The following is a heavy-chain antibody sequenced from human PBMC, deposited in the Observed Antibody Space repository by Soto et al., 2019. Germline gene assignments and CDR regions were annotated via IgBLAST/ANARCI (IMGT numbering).Heavy chain of an antibody. CDR1: GYNISSYD. V-gene: IGHV1-18*01. CDR3: ARGPSSSWPYYGMDV. D-gene: IGHD6-13*01. CDR2: IGAARGNT. J-gene: IGHJ6*02. Sequence: ASVKVSCKASGYNISSYDIIWVRQAAGQGLEWMGWIGAARGNTEYAQKFQGRVTMATDTSTSTAYLEVRSLRSDDTAVYYCARGPSSSWPYYGMDVWGQGTTVTVSS.